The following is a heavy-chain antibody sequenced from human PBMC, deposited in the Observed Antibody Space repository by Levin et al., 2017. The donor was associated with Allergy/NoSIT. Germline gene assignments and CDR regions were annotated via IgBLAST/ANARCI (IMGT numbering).Heavy chain of an antibody. J-gene: IGHJ4*02. CDR2: ISGSGGST. CDR1: GFTFSSYA. CDR3: AKDYLSPSSGWPPIFDY. V-gene: IGHV3-23*01. D-gene: IGHD6-19*01. Sequence: GESLKISCAASGFTFSSYAMSWVRQAPGKGLEWVSAISGSGGSTYYADSVKGRFTISRDNSKNTLYLQMNSLRAEDTAVYYCAKDYLSPSSGWPPIFDYWGQGTLVTVSS.